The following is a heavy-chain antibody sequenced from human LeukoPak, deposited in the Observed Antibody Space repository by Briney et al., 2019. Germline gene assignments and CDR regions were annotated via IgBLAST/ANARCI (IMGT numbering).Heavy chain of an antibody. V-gene: IGHV5-51*01. CDR2: IYPGDSDT. D-gene: IGHD6-6*01. CDR3: ARQGEYSSSYYFDY. J-gene: IGHJ4*02. CDR1: GYSSTSYW. Sequence: GESLMTSCEGSGYSSTSYWIGWVRQMPGKGLEWMGIIYPGDSDTRYSPSFQGQVTISADKSISTAYLQWSSLKASDTAMYYCARQGEYSSSYYFDYWGQGTLVTVSS.